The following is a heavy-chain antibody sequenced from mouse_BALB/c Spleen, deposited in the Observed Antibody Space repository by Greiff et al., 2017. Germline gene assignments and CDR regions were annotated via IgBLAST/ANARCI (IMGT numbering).Heavy chain of an antibody. V-gene: IGHV14-4*02. CDR3: NAGEVAY. Sequence: VQLMESGAELVRSGASVKLSCTASGFNIKDFDMHWVKQRPEQGLEWIGWIDPENGDTEYAPKFQGKATMTADTSSNTAYLQLSSLTSEDTAVYYCNAGEVAYWGQGTLVTVSA. J-gene: IGHJ3*01. CDR1: GFNIKDFD. CDR2: IDPENGDT.